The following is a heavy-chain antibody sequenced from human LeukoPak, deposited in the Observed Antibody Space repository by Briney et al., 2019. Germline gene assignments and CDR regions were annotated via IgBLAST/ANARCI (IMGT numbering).Heavy chain of an antibody. CDR1: GFTFSSYS. J-gene: IGHJ4*02. V-gene: IGHV3-21*01. CDR2: ISSSSSYI. CDR3: ARDASSGMTYYHDSSSY. D-gene: IGHD3-22*01. Sequence: GGSLRLSCAASGFTFSSYSMNWVRQAPGKGLEWVSSISSSSSYIYYADSVKGRFTISRDNAKNSLYLQMNSLRAEDTAVYYCARDASSGMTYYHDSSSYWGQGTLVTVSS.